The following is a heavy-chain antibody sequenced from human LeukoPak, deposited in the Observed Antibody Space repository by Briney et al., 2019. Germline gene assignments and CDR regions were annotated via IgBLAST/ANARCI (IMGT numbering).Heavy chain of an antibody. CDR3: ARVTSGGYLDS. Sequence: SETLSLTCTVSGGSINSGSYYWSWIRQPAGKGLEWIGRIYTSGSTYYNPSLKSRVSISVDTSKNQFSLKLNSVTAADTAVYYCARVTSGGYLDSWGQGTLVTVSS. CDR1: GGSINSGSYY. J-gene: IGHJ4*02. CDR2: IYTSGST. D-gene: IGHD3-22*01. V-gene: IGHV4-61*02.